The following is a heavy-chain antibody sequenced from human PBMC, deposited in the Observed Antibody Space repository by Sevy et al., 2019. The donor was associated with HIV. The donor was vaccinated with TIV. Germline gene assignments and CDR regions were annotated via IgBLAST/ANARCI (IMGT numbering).Heavy chain of an antibody. J-gene: IGHJ3*02. CDR1: GFTVSSNY. CDR2: IYSGGST. D-gene: IGHD2-15*01. V-gene: IGHV3-53*01. CDR3: ASSEARRLGGDAFDI. Sequence: GGSLRLSCAASGFTVSSNYMSWVRQAPGKGLEWVSVIYSGGSTYYADSVKGRFTISRDNSKNTLYLQMNSLRAEDTAVYYCASSEARRLGGDAFDIWGQGTMVTVSS.